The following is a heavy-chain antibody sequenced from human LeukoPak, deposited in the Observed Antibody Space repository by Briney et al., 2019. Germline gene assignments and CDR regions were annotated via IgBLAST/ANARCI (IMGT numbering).Heavy chain of an antibody. V-gene: IGHV3-23*01. J-gene: IGHJ4*02. Sequence: GSLRLSCAASGFTFSTYGMSWVRQAPGKGLEWVSAISGSGGSTYYADSVKGRFTISRDNSKNTLYLQMNSLRAEDTAVYYCASVRYFDWLTFDYWGQGTLVTVSS. CDR2: ISGSGGST. CDR1: GFTFSTYG. CDR3: ASVRYFDWLTFDY. D-gene: IGHD3-9*01.